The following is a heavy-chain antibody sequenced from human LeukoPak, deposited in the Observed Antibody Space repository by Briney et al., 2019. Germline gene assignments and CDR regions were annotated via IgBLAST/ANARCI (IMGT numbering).Heavy chain of an antibody. D-gene: IGHD3-22*01. V-gene: IGHV1-46*03. J-gene: IGHJ4*02. CDR3: AREFVHSSGYHRSASNDY. CDR2: INPSGGST. Sequence: ASVKVSCKASGYTFTSYYMHWVRQAPGQGLEWMGIINPSGGSTSYAQRFQGRVTMTRDTSTSTVYMELSSLRSEDTAVYYCAREFVHSSGYHRSASNDYWGQGTLVTVSP. CDR1: GYTFTSYY.